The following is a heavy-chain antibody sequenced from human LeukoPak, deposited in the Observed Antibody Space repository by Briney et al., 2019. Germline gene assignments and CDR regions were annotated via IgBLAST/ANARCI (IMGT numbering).Heavy chain of an antibody. J-gene: IGHJ4*02. V-gene: IGHV3-23*01. CDR2: IGASGDST. D-gene: IGHD1/OR15-1a*01. Sequence: GGSLRLSCAASVFSFSSYAMSSVRQAPGKGLGWVSGIGASGDSTYYTDSVKGRFTISRYNSKNTLYLQMNSLRPEDPAVYYCSKDLHGTVPDYFDCWGQGNLVTVSS. CDR3: SKDLHGTVPDYFDC. CDR1: VFSFSSYA.